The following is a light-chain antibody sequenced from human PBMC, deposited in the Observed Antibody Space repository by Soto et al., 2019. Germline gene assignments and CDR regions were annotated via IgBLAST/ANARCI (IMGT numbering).Light chain of an antibody. J-gene: IGKJ1*01. V-gene: IGKV3-20*01. CDR1: QSISSNF. CDR3: QQYDSSPKT. CDR2: GAS. Sequence: EVVMTQSPDTLSVSPGYRATLSCRASQSISSNFLAWYQQKRGQAPRLLIYGASSRATGIPDRFSGSGSGTDFTLTISRLEPEEFAVYYCQQYDSSPKTFGQGTKVDIK.